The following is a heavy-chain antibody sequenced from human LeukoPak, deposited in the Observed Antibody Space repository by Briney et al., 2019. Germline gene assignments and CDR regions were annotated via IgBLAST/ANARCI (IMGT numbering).Heavy chain of an antibody. CDR3: ATLTTVVLDAFDI. CDR1: RFTFSSYS. J-gene: IGHJ3*02. D-gene: IGHD4-23*01. CDR2: ISSSSSSYI. V-gene: IGHV3-21*01. Sequence: KPGGSLRLSCAASRFTFSSYSMNWVRQAPGKGLEWVSSISSSSSSYIHYADSVRGRFTISRDNAKNSLYLQMNSLRAEDTAVYYCATLTTVVLDAFDIWGQGTMVTVSS.